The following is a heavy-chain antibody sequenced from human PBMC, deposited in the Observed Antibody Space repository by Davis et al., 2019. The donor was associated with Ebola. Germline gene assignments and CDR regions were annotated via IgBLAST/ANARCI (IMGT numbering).Heavy chain of an antibody. CDR2: IYYSGST. V-gene: IGHV4-30-4*01. D-gene: IGHD3-16*01. CDR3: ARAGLGLDY. CDR1: GGSISSGDYY. Sequence: PSETLSLTLTVPGGSISSGDYYWCWIRQPPGKGLEWIGYIYYSGSTYYNPSLKSRVTISVDTSKNQFSLKLSSVTAADTAVYYCARAGLGLDYWGQGTLVTVSS. J-gene: IGHJ4*02.